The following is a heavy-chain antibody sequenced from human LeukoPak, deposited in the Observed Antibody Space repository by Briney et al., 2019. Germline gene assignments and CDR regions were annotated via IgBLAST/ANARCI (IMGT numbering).Heavy chain of an antibody. V-gene: IGHV4-34*01. CDR3: ASRKERTQLLWFGELLGAFDI. CDR1: GGSFSGYY. J-gene: IGHJ3*02. CDR2: INHSGST. Sequence: PSETLSLTCAVYGGSFSGYYWSWIRQPPGKGLEWIGEINHSGSTNYNPSLKSRVTISVDTSKNQFSLKLSSVTAADTAVYYCASRKERTQLLWFGELLGAFDIWGQGTMVTVSS. D-gene: IGHD3-10*01.